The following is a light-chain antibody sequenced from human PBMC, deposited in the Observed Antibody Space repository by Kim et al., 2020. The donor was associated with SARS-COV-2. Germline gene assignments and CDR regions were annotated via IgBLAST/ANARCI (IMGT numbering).Light chain of an antibody. CDR1: QSVSSN. Sequence: SVSPGERATLSGRASQSVSSNLAWYQQRPGQAPRLPIHGAATRATGVPARFSGSGSGTEFTLTISSRQSEDFAVYYCQQYSDWPRAFGQGTKLEI. J-gene: IGKJ2*01. V-gene: IGKV3-15*01. CDR3: QQYSDWPRA. CDR2: GAA.